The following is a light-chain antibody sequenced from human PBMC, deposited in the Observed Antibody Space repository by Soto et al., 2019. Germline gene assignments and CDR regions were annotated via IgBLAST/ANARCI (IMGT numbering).Light chain of an antibody. CDR1: SSDIGGYNY. V-gene: IGLV2-14*03. J-gene: IGLJ2*01. Sequence: QSALTQPASVSESPGQSITISCTGTSSDIGGYNYVSWYQQHPGKAPKLMIYDVNNRPSGVSNRFSGSKSGNTASLTISGLQAEDEADYYCSSYTGSTTPVAFGGGTKLTVL. CDR3: SSYTGSTTPVA. CDR2: DVN.